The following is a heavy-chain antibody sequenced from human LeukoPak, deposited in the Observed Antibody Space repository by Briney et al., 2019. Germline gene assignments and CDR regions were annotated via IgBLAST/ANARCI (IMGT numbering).Heavy chain of an antibody. CDR3: ARFGGGSSRFTDY. CDR2: IYPGDSDT. D-gene: IGHD6-6*01. Sequence: GQSLKISCKASGYIFTNYWIAWVRQMPGKGLECMGIIYPGDSDTRHSPSFQGKVTISADKSITTAYLQWSSLEASDTAIYYCARFGGGSSRFTDYWGQGTLDTVSS. J-gene: IGHJ4*02. V-gene: IGHV5-51*03. CDR1: GYIFTNYW.